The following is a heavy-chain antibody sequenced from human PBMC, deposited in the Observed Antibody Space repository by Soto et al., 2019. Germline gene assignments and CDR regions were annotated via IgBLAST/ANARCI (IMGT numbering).Heavy chain of an antibody. CDR3: ARDVLAAAGIIFDYYYGMGV. Sequence: SQTLSLTCAISGDSVSSNSAAWNWIRQSPSRGLEWLGRTYYRSKWYNDYAVSVKSRITINPDTSKNQFSLQLNSVTPEDTAVYYCARDVLAAAGIIFDYYYGMGVWGQGTTVTVSS. V-gene: IGHV6-1*01. D-gene: IGHD6-13*01. CDR2: TYYRSKWYN. J-gene: IGHJ6*02. CDR1: GDSVSSNSAA.